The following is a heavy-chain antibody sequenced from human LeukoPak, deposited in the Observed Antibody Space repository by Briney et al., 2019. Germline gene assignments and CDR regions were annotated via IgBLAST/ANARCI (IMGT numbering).Heavy chain of an antibody. CDR1: GGSIGTTNYY. D-gene: IGHD1-14*01. Sequence: PSETLSLTCTVSGGSIGTTNYYWGWIRQPPGKGLEWIGNIYDSGSTYYNPSLMSRVTIPVDTSKNQFSLNLSSVTAADTAVYYCARRAGRKDFDYWGQGTLVTVSS. CDR2: IYDSGST. CDR3: ARRAGRKDFDY. V-gene: IGHV4-39*01. J-gene: IGHJ4*02.